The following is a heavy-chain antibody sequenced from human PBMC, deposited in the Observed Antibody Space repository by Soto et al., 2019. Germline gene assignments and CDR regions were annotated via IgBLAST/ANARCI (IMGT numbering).Heavy chain of an antibody. Sequence: PGESLKISCQGSGYSFTSYWIGWVRQMPGKGLEWMGIIYPGDSDTRYSPSFQGQVTTSADKSISTAYLQWSSLKASDTAMYYCSRRSDYHDAFDFWGQGTMVTVSS. V-gene: IGHV5-51*01. D-gene: IGHD4-17*01. CDR2: IYPGDSDT. J-gene: IGHJ3*01. CDR3: SRRSDYHDAFDF. CDR1: GYSFTSYW.